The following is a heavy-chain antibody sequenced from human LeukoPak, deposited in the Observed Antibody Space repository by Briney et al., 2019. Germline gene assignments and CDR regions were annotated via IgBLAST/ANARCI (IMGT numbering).Heavy chain of an antibody. CDR3: ARDAITMVRGVIDRFYYGTDV. D-gene: IGHD3-10*01. CDR2: ISSSSSYI. Sequence: GGSLRLSCAASGFTFSSYSMNWVRQAPGKGPEWVSSISSSSSYIYYADSVKGRFTISRDNAKNSLYLQMNSLRAEDTAVYYCARDAITMVRGVIDRFYYGTDVWGKGTTVTVSS. V-gene: IGHV3-21*01. J-gene: IGHJ6*04. CDR1: GFTFSSYS.